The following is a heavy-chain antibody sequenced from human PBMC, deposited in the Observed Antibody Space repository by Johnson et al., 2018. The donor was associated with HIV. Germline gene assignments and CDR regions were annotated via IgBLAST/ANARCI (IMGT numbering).Heavy chain of an antibody. V-gene: IGHV3-20*04. CDR1: GFTFDDYG. D-gene: IGHD3-10*01. J-gene: IGHJ3*02. Sequence: VQLVESGGGVVRPGGSLRLSCAASGFTFDDYGMSWVRQAPGKGLEWVSGINWNGGSTGYADSVKGRCTISRDNSNNTLYLQMNSLRADDTAVYYCARGGVWFGTIEAFDIWGQGTMVTVSS. CDR3: ARGGVWFGTIEAFDI. CDR2: INWNGGST.